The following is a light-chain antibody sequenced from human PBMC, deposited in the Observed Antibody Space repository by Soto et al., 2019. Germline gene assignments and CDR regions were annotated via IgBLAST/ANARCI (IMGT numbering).Light chain of an antibody. V-gene: IGKV1-39*01. CDR3: QQSYSSPNT. CDR1: QSISTY. Sequence: DIQMTQSPSSLSASVGDRVTISCRASQSISTYLNWYRQKPGKAPELLIYAASSLQSGVPSRFSGSGSGTDFTPTISNLQPEDFSSYYCQQSYSSPNTFGQGTKLEI. CDR2: AAS. J-gene: IGKJ2*01.